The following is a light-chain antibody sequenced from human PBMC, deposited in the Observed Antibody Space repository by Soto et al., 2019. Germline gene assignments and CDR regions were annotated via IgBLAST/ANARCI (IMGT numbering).Light chain of an antibody. CDR1: QGISSF. CDR3: QQLNSFPLT. J-gene: IGKJ4*01. V-gene: IGKV1-9*01. CDR2: GAS. Sequence: IQLTQSPSSLSASVGDRVTITCRASQGISSFLAWYQQKPGKAPKLLIYGASTLQSGVPLRFSGSGSGTDFTLSISSLQPEDFATYYCQQLNSFPLTFGGGTKVEI.